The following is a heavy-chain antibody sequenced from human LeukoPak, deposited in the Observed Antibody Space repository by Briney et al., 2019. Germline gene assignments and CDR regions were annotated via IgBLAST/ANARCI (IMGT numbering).Heavy chain of an antibody. Sequence: GGSLRLSCAASGFRFSSYDMHWVRQSPGKGLEWVTFIESDGTKEYYADSVKGRFTISRDNSKNTVYVQMNTLRAGDTAVYYCAKEGSGWYYPDYWGQGTVVTVSS. CDR3: AKEGSGWYYPDY. J-gene: IGHJ4*02. V-gene: IGHV3-30*02. CDR1: GFRFSSYD. D-gene: IGHD6-19*01. CDR2: IESDGTKE.